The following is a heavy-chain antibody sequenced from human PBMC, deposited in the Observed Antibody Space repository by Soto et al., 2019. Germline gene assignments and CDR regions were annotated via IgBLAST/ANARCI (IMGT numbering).Heavy chain of an antibody. CDR1: GGTFSSYT. D-gene: IGHD6-13*01. Sequence: QVQLVQSGAEVKKPGSSVKVSCKASGGTFSSYTISWVRQAPGQGLEWMGRIIPILGIANYAQKFQGRVTITADKSTSTAYMELSSLRSEDTAVYYCARVNSSWYFAQFDYWGQGTLVTVSS. V-gene: IGHV1-69*02. CDR2: IIPILGIA. J-gene: IGHJ4*02. CDR3: ARVNSSWYFAQFDY.